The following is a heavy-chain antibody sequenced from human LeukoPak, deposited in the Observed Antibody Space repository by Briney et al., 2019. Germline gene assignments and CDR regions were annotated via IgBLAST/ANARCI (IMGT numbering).Heavy chain of an antibody. CDR3: ARDPSHSRGFFDN. V-gene: IGHV4-4*07. J-gene: IGHJ5*02. Sequence: SETLSLTCSVSGGSISSYYWRWIRQPAGKGLEWIGRIYSSGSTNHNPSLKSRVTMSVDTSKNQFSLKLNSVTAADTAVYYCARDPSHSRGFFDNWGQGILVTVSS. CDR2: IYSSGST. D-gene: IGHD2-15*01. CDR1: GGSISSYY.